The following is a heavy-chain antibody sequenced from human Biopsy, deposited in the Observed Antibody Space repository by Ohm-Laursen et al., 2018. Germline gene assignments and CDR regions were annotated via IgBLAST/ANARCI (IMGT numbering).Heavy chain of an antibody. J-gene: IGHJ4*02. D-gene: IGHD3-3*01. Sequence: SLRLSCTASGFTFRDWGMLWVRQAPDKGLEWVALISYDGSNKYYADSVKGRFTISRDNSKNTLYLQMNSLRAEDTAVYYCAKEEPPQGYDFWSGHYYYFDYWGQGTLVTVSS. CDR3: AKEEPPQGYDFWSGHYYYFDY. V-gene: IGHV3-30*18. CDR2: ISYDGSNK. CDR1: GFTFRDWG.